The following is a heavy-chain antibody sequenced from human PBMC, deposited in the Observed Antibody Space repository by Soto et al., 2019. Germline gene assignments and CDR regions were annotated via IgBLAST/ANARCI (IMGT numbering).Heavy chain of an antibody. D-gene: IGHD2-15*01. CDR3: ATMPSRGSGKSLFDP. CDR2: IYYNDKT. J-gene: IGHJ5*02. V-gene: IGHV4-61*01. Sequence: SETLSLTCTVSGGSVSRSSYYWYWIRRSPGKGLEWIGYIYYNDKTNSNPSLKSRVTISVDTCKNQFSRQLSPVSAADTAVYYCATMPSRGSGKSLFDPWGQGTL. CDR1: GGSVSRSSYY.